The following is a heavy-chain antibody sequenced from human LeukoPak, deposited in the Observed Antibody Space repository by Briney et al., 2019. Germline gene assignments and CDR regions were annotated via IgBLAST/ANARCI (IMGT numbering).Heavy chain of an antibody. V-gene: IGHV1-69*06. CDR3: ARNGYNLVWYFDY. D-gene: IGHD5-24*01. CDR1: GYTFTSYD. Sequence: SVKVSCKASGYTFTSYDINWVRQAPGQGLEWMGGIMPISGTANHAQKFQGRVTITADKSTSTAYMELRSLRSDDTAVYYCARNGYNLVWYFDYWGQGTLVTVSS. CDR2: IMPISGTA. J-gene: IGHJ4*02.